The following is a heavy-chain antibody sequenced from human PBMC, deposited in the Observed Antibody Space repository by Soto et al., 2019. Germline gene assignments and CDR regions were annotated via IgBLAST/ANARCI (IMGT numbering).Heavy chain of an antibody. V-gene: IGHV1-2*02. D-gene: IGHD3-22*01. CDR1: GYTFTGYY. Sequence: ASVKVSCKASGYTFTGYYTHWVRQAPGQGLEWMGWINPNSGDTNYAQKFQGRVAMTTDTSMTTAYMELRSLRSDDTAVYYCARVLDSSGYYYSWFDPWGQGTLVTVSS. CDR3: ARVLDSSGYYYSWFDP. J-gene: IGHJ5*02. CDR2: INPNSGDT.